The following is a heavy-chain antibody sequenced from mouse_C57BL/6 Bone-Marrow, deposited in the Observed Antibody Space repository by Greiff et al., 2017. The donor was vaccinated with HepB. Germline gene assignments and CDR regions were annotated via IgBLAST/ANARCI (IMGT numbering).Heavy chain of an antibody. Sequence: DVKLQESGPGLAKPSQTLSLTCSVTGYSITSDYWNWIRKFPGNKLEYMGYISYSGSTYYNPSHKSRISITRDTSKKQYYLQLTSVTTEDTATYYCARFPMVTTRGYFDYWGQGTTLTVSS. J-gene: IGHJ2*01. CDR3: ARFPMVTTRGYFDY. D-gene: IGHD2-2*01. CDR1: GYSITSDY. CDR2: ISYSGST. V-gene: IGHV3-8*01.